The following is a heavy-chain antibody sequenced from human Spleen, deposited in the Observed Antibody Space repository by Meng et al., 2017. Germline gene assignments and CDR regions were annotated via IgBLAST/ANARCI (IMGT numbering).Heavy chain of an antibody. Sequence: ASVKVSCKVSGYSLTELSIHWVRQAPGKGLEWMGGVDPEDGETIYAQNFQGRVTMTEDTSTDTAYMELSSLRSDDTAVYYCATHGLLLRVRYFYGADVWGQGTTVTVSS. CDR1: GYSLTELS. CDR3: ATHGLLLRVRYFYGADV. D-gene: IGHD2-15*01. J-gene: IGHJ6*02. CDR2: VDPEDGET. V-gene: IGHV1-24*01.